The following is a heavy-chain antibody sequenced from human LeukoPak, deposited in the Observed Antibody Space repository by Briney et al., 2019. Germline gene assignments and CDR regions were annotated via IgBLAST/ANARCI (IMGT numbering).Heavy chain of an antibody. D-gene: IGHD4-17*01. CDR1: GDSVSGVY. Sequence: SETLSLTCTVSGDSVSGVYWSWIRQPPGKGLEWIGEINHSGSTNYNPSLKSRVTISVDTSKNQFSLKLSSVTAADTAVYYCARGTTVTQRSYYYYGMDVWGQGTTVTVSS. J-gene: IGHJ6*02. CDR2: INHSGST. V-gene: IGHV4-34*01. CDR3: ARGTTVTQRSYYYYGMDV.